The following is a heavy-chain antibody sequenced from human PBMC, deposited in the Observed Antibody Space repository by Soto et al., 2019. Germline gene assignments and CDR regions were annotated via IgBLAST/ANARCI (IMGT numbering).Heavy chain of an antibody. CDR3: ARESGVDIVVVPAAPGQAFDI. Sequence: ASVKVSCKASGYTFTSYYMHWVRQAPGQGLERMGIINPSGGSTSYAQKFQGRVTMTRDTSTSTVYMELSSLRSEDTAVYYCARESGVDIVVVPAAPGQAFDIWGQGTMVTVSS. V-gene: IGHV1-46*03. J-gene: IGHJ3*02. CDR1: GYTFTSYY. CDR2: INPSGGST. D-gene: IGHD2-2*01.